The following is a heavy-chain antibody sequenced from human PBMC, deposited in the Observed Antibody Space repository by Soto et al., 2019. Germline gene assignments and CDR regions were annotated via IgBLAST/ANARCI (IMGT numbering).Heavy chain of an antibody. D-gene: IGHD3-10*01. V-gene: IGHV3-30-3*01. CDR1: GFTFSYYE. CDR3: AKDMFQGVPDYCDY. Sequence: QVQLVESGGGVVQSGRSLRLSCAASGFTFSYYEMHCVRQAPDKGLEWVAVVAPEEAIKIYYESVKGRFTVSRDNSKSTLYLQMDSLRPDDTAVYYCAKDMFQGVPDYCDYWGHGTLVTVSS. CDR2: VAPEEAIK. J-gene: IGHJ4*01.